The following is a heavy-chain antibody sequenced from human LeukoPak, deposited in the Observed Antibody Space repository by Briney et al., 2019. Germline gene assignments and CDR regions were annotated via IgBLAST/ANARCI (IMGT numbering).Heavy chain of an antibody. J-gene: IGHJ5*02. V-gene: IGHV3-23*01. CDR2: ISGSGGST. D-gene: IGHD3-22*01. CDR3: AKVPHRSHYYDSSGYSWFDP. CDR1: GFTFSSYA. Sequence: GGSLRLSCAASGFTFSSYAMSWVRQAPGKGLEWVSAISGSGGSTYYADSVKGRFTISRDNSKNTLYLQMNSLRAEDTAVYYCAKVPHRSHYYDSSGYSWFDPWGQGTLVTVSS.